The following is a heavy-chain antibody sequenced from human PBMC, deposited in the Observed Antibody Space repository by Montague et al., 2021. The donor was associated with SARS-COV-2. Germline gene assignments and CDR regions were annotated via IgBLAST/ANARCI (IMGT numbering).Heavy chain of an antibody. CDR2: GDHSGIT. J-gene: IGHJ4*02. CDR3: ARVISAVAGANFYFDY. CDR1: GGSISSGSY. V-gene: IGHV4-38-2*02. D-gene: IGHD4/OR15-4a*01. Sequence: SETLSLTCTVSGGSISSGSYWGWIRQPPGKGLEWTGTGDHSGITYYGPSLKSRVTISLDTSKNQFSLNLDSVTASDTAMYYCARVISAVAGANFYFDYWGQGTLVTVSS.